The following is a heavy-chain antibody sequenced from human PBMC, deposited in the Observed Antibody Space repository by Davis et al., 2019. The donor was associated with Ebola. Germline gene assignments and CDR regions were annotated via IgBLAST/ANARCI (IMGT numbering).Heavy chain of an antibody. J-gene: IGHJ6*04. CDR3: ARGVAAAVEVAYYYYGMDV. CDR2: IYYSGST. V-gene: IGHV4-59*01. CDR1: GGSISSYY. Sequence: MPSETLSLTCTVSGGSISSYYWSWIRQPPGKGLEWIGYIYYSGSTNYNPSLKSRVTISVDTSKNQFSLKLSSVTAADTAVYYCARGVAAAVEVAYYYYGMDVWGKGTTVTVSS. D-gene: IGHD6-13*01.